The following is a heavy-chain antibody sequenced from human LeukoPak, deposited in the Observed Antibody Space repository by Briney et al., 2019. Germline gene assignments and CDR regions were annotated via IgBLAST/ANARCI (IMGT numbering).Heavy chain of an antibody. J-gene: IGHJ4*02. D-gene: IGHD2-2*01. CDR2: ISTAGTT. CDR1: VGSISSGGYY. CDR3: AGQNVPTPHDY. Sequence: PSQTLSLTCTVAVGSISSGGYYWSWIRQPPGKGLEWIAYISTAGTTFYNPSLKSRVTISLDRSKNQFSLNLTSITAADTAVYYCAGQNVPTPHDYWGQGTQVTVSS. V-gene: IGHV4-30-2*01.